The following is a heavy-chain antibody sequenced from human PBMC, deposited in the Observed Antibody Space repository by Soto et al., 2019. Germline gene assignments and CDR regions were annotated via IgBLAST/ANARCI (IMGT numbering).Heavy chain of an antibody. CDR1: GGSFSGYY. D-gene: IGHD1-1*01. CDR2: INHSGST. CDR3: ARGVLQRGSPNKKIGVTHRGYFDL. J-gene: IGHJ2*01. Sequence: PSETLSLTCAVYGGSFSGYYWSWIRQRPGKGLEWILEINHSGSTNYNPSLKSRVTISVDTSKNQFSLKLSSVTAADTAVYYCARGVLQRGSPNKKIGVTHRGYFDLWGRGTLVTVSS. V-gene: IGHV4-34*01.